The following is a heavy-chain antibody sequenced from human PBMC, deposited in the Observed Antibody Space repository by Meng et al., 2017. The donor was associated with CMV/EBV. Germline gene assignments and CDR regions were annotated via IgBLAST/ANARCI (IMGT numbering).Heavy chain of an antibody. CDR2: VYYSGST. Sequence: GSLRLSCTVSGGSISSSSYYWGWIRQPPGQGLEWIGSVYYSGSTYYNPSLKSRVTISVDTSKNQFSLKLTSVTAADTAVFYCARQGDESSGLYAGFDPWGQGTLVTVSS. V-gene: IGHV4-39*01. CDR1: GGSISSSSYY. J-gene: IGHJ5*02. D-gene: IGHD6-19*01. CDR3: ARQGDESSGLYAGFDP.